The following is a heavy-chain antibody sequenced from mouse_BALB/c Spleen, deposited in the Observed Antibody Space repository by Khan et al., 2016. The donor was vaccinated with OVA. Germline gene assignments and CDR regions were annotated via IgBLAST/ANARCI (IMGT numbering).Heavy chain of an antibody. CDR2: IWSDGST. V-gene: IGHV2-6-1*01. Sequence: QVQLKESGPGLVAPSQSLSITCTISGFSLTSYGIHWVRQPPGKGLVWLVVIWSDGSTTYNSTLKSRLSITKDNSKSQVFLKMNSLQTDDTAMYCCARQPYYHYYALDYWSKGASVTVSS. J-gene: IGHJ4*01. CDR1: GFSLTSYG. D-gene: IGHD2-10*01. CDR3: ARQPYYHYYALDY.